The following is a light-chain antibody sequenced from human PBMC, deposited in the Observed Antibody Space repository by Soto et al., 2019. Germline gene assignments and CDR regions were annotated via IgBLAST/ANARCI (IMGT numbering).Light chain of an antibody. CDR3: SSYAGSSNV. CDR2: EVN. CDR1: SSDVGGYNY. Sequence: QSVLTQPPSASGSPGQSVAISCTGTSSDVGGYNYVSWYQQHPGKAPKLMIYEVNKRHSGGPDCFSGSKSGNTASLTVSGLQAEHEADYYCSSYAGSSNVFGTGTKATVL. V-gene: IGLV2-8*01. J-gene: IGLJ1*01.